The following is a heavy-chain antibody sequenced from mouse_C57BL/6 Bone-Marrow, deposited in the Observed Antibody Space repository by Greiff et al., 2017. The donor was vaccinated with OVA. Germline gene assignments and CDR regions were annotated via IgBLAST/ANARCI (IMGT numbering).Heavy chain of an antibody. CDR3: AREGYFPFDY. Sequence: VQLQESGPELVKPGASVKISCKASGYAFSSSWMNWVKQRPGKGLEWIGRIYPGDGDTNYNGKFKGKATLTADKSSSTAYMQLSSLTSEDSAVYFCAREGYFPFDYWGQGTTLTVSS. V-gene: IGHV1-82*01. J-gene: IGHJ2*01. CDR2: IYPGDGDT. CDR1: GYAFSSSW. D-gene: IGHD2-3*01.